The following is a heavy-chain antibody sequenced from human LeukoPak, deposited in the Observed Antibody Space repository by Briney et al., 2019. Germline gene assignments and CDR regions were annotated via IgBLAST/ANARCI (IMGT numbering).Heavy chain of an antibody. CDR3: AKDRLKIHGEPSDY. CDR2: ISGSGGST. Sequence: GSLRLSCAASGFTFSSYGMHWVRQAPGKGLEWVSAISGSGGSTYYADSVKGRFTISRDNSKNTLYLQMNSLRAEDTAVYYCAKDRLKIHGEPSDYWGQGTLVTVSS. J-gene: IGHJ4*02. D-gene: IGHD4-17*01. CDR1: GFTFSSYG. V-gene: IGHV3-23*01.